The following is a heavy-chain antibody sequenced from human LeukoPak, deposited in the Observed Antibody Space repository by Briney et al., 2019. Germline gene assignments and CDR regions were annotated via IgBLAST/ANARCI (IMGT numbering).Heavy chain of an antibody. V-gene: IGHV3-21*01. CDR2: ISSSSSYI. CDR3: AREGPYSSPDL. J-gene: IGHJ5*02. D-gene: IGHD6-13*01. CDR1: GFTFSNAW. Sequence: PGGSLRLSCAASGFTFSNAWMNWVRQAPGKGLEWVSSISSSSSYIYYADSVKGRFTISRDNAKNSLYLQMNSLRAEDTAVYYCAREGPYSSPDLWGQGTLVTVSS.